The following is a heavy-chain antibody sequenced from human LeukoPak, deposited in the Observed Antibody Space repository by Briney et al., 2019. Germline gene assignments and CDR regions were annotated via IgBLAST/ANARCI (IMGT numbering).Heavy chain of an antibody. Sequence: SETLSLTCTVSGGSISTYYWSWLRQPSGKGLEWLGRIYTSGSTNYNPSLKSRVTMSVDTSKRQFSLMLTSLTAADTAVYFCARDLVGFCTETTCTTHWGMDVWGKGTTVTVSS. J-gene: IGHJ6*04. CDR2: IYTSGST. CDR3: ARDLVGFCTETTCTTHWGMDV. CDR1: GGSISTYY. V-gene: IGHV4-4*07. D-gene: IGHD2-8*02.